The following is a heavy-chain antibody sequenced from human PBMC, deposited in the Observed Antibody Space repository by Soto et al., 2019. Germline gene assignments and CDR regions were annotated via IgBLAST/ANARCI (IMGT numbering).Heavy chain of an antibody. CDR1: GFTFSSYA. CDR2: ISGSGGST. CDR3: AKEGGRYFLDYYYGMDV. Sequence: GGSLRLSCAASGFTFSSYAMSWVRQAPGKGLEWVSAISGSGGSTYYADSVKGRFTISRDNSKNTLYLQMNSLRAEDTAVYYCAKEGGRYFLDYYYGMDVWGKGTTVTVSS. D-gene: IGHD1-26*01. V-gene: IGHV3-23*01. J-gene: IGHJ6*04.